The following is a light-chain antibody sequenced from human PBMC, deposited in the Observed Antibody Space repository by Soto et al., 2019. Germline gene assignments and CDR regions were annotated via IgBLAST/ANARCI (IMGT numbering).Light chain of an antibody. V-gene: IGKV3-11*01. J-gene: IGKJ4*01. Sequence: EIVLTQSPATLSLSPGERATLSCRASQSVSSYLAWYQQKPGQAPRLLSFDASNRATGIPARFSGSGSGIDFTLTIRSLGPEDFAFYYCQQRSNLLTFGGGTKVEIK. CDR2: DAS. CDR3: QQRSNLLT. CDR1: QSVSSY.